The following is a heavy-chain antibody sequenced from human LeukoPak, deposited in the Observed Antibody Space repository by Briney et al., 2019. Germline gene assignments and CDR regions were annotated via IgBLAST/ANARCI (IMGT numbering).Heavy chain of an antibody. CDR1: GFTFSSYA. CDR3: ANADDCSGGSCYLGDIWSFDY. V-gene: IGHV3-30-3*01. J-gene: IGHJ4*02. Sequence: GGSLRLSCAASGFTFSSYAMHWVRQAPGKGLEWVAVISYDGSNKYYADSVKGRFTISRDNSKNTLYLQMNSLRAEDTAVYYCANADDCSGGSCYLGDIWSFDYWGQGTLVTVSS. D-gene: IGHD2-15*01. CDR2: ISYDGSNK.